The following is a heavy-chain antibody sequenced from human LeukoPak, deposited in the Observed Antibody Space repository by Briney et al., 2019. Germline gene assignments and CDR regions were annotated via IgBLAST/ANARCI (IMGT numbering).Heavy chain of an antibody. V-gene: IGHV3-11*04. Sequence: GGSLRLSCAASGFTFSDYYMNWIRQAPGKGLEWIASMRSSGSTIKYADSVKGRFTISRDNAKNSLFLQMNSLRAEDTAVYYCAKDPGLLDILTGYLDYWGQGTLVTVSS. CDR2: MRSSGSTI. CDR1: GFTFSDYY. J-gene: IGHJ4*02. D-gene: IGHD3-9*01. CDR3: AKDPGLLDILTGYLDY.